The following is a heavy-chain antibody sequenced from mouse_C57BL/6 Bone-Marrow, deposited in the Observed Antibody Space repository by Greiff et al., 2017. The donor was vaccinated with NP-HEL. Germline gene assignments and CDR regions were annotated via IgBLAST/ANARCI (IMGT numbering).Heavy chain of an antibody. CDR1: GYTFTSYW. D-gene: IGHD1-1*01. CDR3: ARWNYYGSSPPWFAY. CDR2: IYPGSGST. V-gene: IGHV1-55*01. Sequence: VQLQQPGAELVKPGASVKMSCKASGYTFTSYWITWVKQRPGQGLEWIGDIYPGSGSTNYNEKFKSKATLTVDTSSSTAYMQLSSLTSEDSAVYYCARWNYYGSSPPWFAYWGQGTLVTVSA. J-gene: IGHJ3*01.